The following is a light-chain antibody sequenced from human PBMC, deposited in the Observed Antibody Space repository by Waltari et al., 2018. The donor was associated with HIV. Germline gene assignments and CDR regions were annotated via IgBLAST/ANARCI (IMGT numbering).Light chain of an antibody. CDR2: AAS. Sequence: DIQMTQSPSSLSAYVGDRVTITCRASQDISFFLNWYQQKPGKAPNLLISAASRLQSGVPSRFSGSGSGTYFTLTISSVQPEDFAVYYCQQYDNWPRITFGPGTKVDLK. CDR3: QQYDNWPRIT. V-gene: IGKV1-39*01. CDR1: QDISFF. J-gene: IGKJ3*01.